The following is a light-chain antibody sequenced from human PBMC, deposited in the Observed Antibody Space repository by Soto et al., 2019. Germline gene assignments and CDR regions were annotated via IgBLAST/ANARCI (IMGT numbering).Light chain of an antibody. CDR2: EVR. Sequence: QAVLTQPASVSGSLGQSITISCTGSNRDIGAYNLVSWYQQYPDTAPKLIIYEVRNRPSGVSYRFTGSRSGNMASLTISALQADDESTFYCSSYTTTSTLLFGGGTKVTVL. V-gene: IGLV2-14*01. CDR3: SSYTTTSTLL. CDR1: NRDIGAYNL. J-gene: IGLJ3*02.